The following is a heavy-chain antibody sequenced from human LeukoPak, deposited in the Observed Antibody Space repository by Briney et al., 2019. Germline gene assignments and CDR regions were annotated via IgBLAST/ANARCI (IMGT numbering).Heavy chain of an antibody. Sequence: GASLRLSCAASRYTFSNYALSWVRQAPGKGLEWVSAISGSGGNTYYADSVKGRFTISRDNSKNTVFLKMNSLRAEDTAVYYCAKWGDYDVLTGYYVSDYWGQGALVTVSS. CDR3: AKWGDYDVLTGYYVSDY. D-gene: IGHD3-9*01. J-gene: IGHJ4*02. CDR1: RYTFSNYA. V-gene: IGHV3-23*01. CDR2: ISGSGGNT.